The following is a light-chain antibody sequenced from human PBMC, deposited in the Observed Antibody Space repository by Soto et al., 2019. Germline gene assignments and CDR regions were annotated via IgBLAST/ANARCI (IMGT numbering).Light chain of an antibody. Sequence: DVVMTQSPLSLPVTPGEPASISCRSSQSLLHSNGYNYLDRYLQKPGQSPQLLIYLGSNRASGVPDRFSGSGSATDFTLKISRVETEDVGVYYCMQSLQTPPTFGQGTKVDIK. CDR1: QSLLHSNGYNY. CDR2: LGS. V-gene: IGKV2-28*01. J-gene: IGKJ1*01. CDR3: MQSLQTPPT.